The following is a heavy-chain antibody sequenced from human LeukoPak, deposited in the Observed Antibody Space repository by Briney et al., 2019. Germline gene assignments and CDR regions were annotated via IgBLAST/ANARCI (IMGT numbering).Heavy chain of an antibody. CDR1: GYTSKNYG. J-gene: IGHJ3*02. CDR3: ARARYLSGNYDDAFDI. CDR2: ISAYNGNT. D-gene: IGHD3-10*01. Sequence: ASVKVSCKASGYTSKNYGVSWVRQAPGHGPEWMGWISAYNGNTNFAQTLQARVTMTTDTSTNTAYMELSSLISDDTAMYYCARARYLSGNYDDAFDIWGQGTMVTVSS. V-gene: IGHV1-18*01.